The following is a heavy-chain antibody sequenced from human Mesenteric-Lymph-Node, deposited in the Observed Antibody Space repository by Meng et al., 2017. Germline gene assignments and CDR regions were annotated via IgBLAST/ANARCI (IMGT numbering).Heavy chain of an antibody. V-gene: IGHV1-69*05. CDR2: IIPIFGTA. D-gene: IGHD3-9*01. CDR1: GGTFSSYA. Sequence: QVQVVQSGAEVKKPGSSVKVSCKASGGTFSSYAISWVRQAPGQGLEWMGGIIPIFGTANYAQKFQGRVTITTDESTSTAYMELSSLRSEDTAVYYCARGGADYDILIGYYSQNWFDPWGQGTLVTVSS. CDR3: ARGGADYDILIGYYSQNWFDP. J-gene: IGHJ5*02.